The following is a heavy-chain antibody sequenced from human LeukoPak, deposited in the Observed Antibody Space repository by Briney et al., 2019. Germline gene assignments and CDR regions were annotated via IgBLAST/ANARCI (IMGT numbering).Heavy chain of an antibody. D-gene: IGHD2-21*02. CDR2: IYSGGGT. CDR3: ARYEQRPGVTASDP. CDR1: GFTVSSNY. J-gene: IGHJ5*02. Sequence: PGGSLRLSCAASGFTVSSNYMSWVRQAPGKGLEWVSVIYSGGGTYYTDSVKGRFAISRDYARNTLYLQMNSLGVEDTAMYYCARYEQRPGVTASDPWSQGTLVTVSS. V-gene: IGHV3-53*01.